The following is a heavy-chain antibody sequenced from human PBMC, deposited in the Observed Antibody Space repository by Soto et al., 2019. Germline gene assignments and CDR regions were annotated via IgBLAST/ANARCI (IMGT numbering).Heavy chain of an antibody. CDR2: IRSKSNSYAT. J-gene: IGHJ4*02. V-gene: IGHV3-73*01. Sequence: EVQLVESGGGLVQPGGSLKLSCAASGFTFSGSAMHWVRQASGKGLEWVGHIRSKSNSYATAYAASVKGRFTISRDDSKKTANLQMNSLKTEDTAVYYCTGSSSGYWGQGTLVTVSS. CDR3: TGSSSGY. D-gene: IGHD6-6*01. CDR1: GFTFSGSA.